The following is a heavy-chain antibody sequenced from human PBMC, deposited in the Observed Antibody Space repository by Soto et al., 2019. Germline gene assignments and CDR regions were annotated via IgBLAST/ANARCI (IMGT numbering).Heavy chain of an antibody. CDR1: GFTFRNNV. Sequence: PVGSLRLSCAASGFTFRNNVLSWVRQAPGKALDWVSGITGSGRDTYYADSVKGRFTISRDNSKNMVFLQMNSLRAEDTALYYCAKNGLDNSPSAIDSWGPGTPVTVSS. CDR2: ITGSGRDT. D-gene: IGHD2-8*01. V-gene: IGHV3-23*01. CDR3: AKNGLDNSPSAIDS. J-gene: IGHJ4*02.